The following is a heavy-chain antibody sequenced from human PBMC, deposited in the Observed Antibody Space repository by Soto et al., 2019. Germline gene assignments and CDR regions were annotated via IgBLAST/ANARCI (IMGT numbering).Heavy chain of an antibody. CDR3: ARGTTGVEDPENYYYYGMDV. D-gene: IGHD4-4*01. CDR2: ISSSSSYT. Sequence: GGSLRLSCAASGFTFSDYYMSWIRQAPGKGLEWVSYISSSSSYTNYADSVKGRFTISRDNAKNSLYLQMNSLRAEDTAVYYCARGTTGVEDPENYYYYGMDVWGQGTTVTVSS. CDR1: GFTFSDYY. J-gene: IGHJ6*02. V-gene: IGHV3-11*06.